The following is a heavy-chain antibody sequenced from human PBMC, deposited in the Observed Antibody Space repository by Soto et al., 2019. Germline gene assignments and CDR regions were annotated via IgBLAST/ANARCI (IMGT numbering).Heavy chain of an antibody. D-gene: IGHD3-9*01. CDR1: GGSISSGGYY. CDR2: IYYSGST. CDR3: AREGYYDILTGYSP. J-gene: IGHJ5*02. Sequence: TVSGGSISSGGYYWSWIRQHPGKGLEWIGYIYYSGSTYYNPSLKSRVTISVDTSKNQFSLKLSSVTAADTAVYYCAREGYYDILTGYSPWGQGTLVTVSS. V-gene: IGHV4-31*03.